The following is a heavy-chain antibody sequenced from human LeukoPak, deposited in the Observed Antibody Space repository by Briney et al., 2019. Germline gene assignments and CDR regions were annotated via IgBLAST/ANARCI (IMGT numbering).Heavy chain of an antibody. J-gene: IGHJ4*02. CDR2: ISAYNGNT. CDR1: GYTFTSYG. CDR3: ARTMITFGGVIVTSPTFFDC. Sequence: AASVKVSCKASGYTFTSYGISWVRQAPGQGLEWMGWISAYNGNTNYAQKLQGRVTMTTDTSTSTACMELRSLRSDDTAVYYCARTMITFGGVIVTSPTFFDCWGQGTLVTVSS. D-gene: IGHD3-16*02. V-gene: IGHV1-18*01.